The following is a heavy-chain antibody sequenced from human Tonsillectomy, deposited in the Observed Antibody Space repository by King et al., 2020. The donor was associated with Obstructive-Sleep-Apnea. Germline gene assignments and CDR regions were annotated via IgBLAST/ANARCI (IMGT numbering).Heavy chain of an antibody. CDR3: AKDLRSSYYYGMDV. CDR1: GFTFDDYA. D-gene: IGHD6-13*01. CDR2: ISWNSGSI. J-gene: IGHJ6*02. V-gene: IGHV3-9*01. Sequence: QLVQSGGGLVQPGRSLRLSCAASGFTFDDYAMHWVRQAPGKGLEWVSGISWNSGSIGYADSWKGRFTISRDNAKNSLYLQMNSLRAEDTALYYCAKDLRSSYYYGMDVWGQGTTVTVSS.